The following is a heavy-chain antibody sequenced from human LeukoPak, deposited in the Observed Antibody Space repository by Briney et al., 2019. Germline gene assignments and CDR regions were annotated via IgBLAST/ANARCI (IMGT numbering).Heavy chain of an antibody. D-gene: IGHD2-2*01. V-gene: IGHV4-39*01. CDR1: GGSISRSTYY. J-gene: IGHJ5*02. CDR2: LSYRRTT. CDR3: ARHLVSTWSGNWFDP. Sequence: KPSETLSLTCTVSGGSISRSTYYWGWIRQPPGKGLEWIGSLSYRRTTHYNPSLKSRATISVDTSNNHFSLRLNSVTAADTGVYYCARHLVSTWSGNWFDPWGQGTLVTVSS.